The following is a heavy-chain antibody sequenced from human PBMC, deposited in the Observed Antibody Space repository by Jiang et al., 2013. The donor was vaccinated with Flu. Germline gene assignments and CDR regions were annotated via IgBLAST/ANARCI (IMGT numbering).Heavy chain of an antibody. CDR3: AHSWQQLEPYYYYYGMDV. V-gene: IGHV2-5*02. CDR2: IYWDDDK. D-gene: IGHD6-13*01. Sequence: KPTQTLTLTCTFSGFSLSTSGVGVGWIRQPPGKALEWLALIYWDDDKRYSPSLKSRLTITKDTSKNQVVLTMTNMDPVDTATYYCAHSWQQLEPYYYYYGMDVWGKGTTVTVSS. J-gene: IGHJ6*04. CDR1: GFSLSTSGVG.